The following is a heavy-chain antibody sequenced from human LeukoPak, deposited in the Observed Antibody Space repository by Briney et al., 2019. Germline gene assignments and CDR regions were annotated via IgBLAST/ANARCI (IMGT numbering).Heavy chain of an antibody. CDR1: GFTFSSYW. V-gene: IGHV3-7*01. Sequence: PGGPLRLSFAASGFTFSSYWMSWFPQAPGKGLEGGANIKQEESEKYYVDSVKGRFTISRDNAKNSLYLQMNSLRAEDTAVYYCARDMEYYYDSSGLFAAFDYWGQGTLVTVSS. CDR3: ARDMEYYYDSSGLFAAFDY. J-gene: IGHJ4*02. D-gene: IGHD3-22*01. CDR2: IKQEESEK.